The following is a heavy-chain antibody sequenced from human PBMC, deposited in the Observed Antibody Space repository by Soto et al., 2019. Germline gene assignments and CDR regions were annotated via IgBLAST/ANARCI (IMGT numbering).Heavy chain of an antibody. Sequence: QVQLQESGPGLVKPSETLSLTCTVYGGSISHYYWSWIRQPPGKGLEWLAYIYDSGSTNYNPSLESRVTRSVDTSKIQVSLRLSSVAAADTAVYYCARHTTMILFDYWGQGTLVTVSS. J-gene: IGHJ4*02. D-gene: IGHD3-22*01. CDR1: GGSISHYY. CDR3: ARHTTMILFDY. CDR2: IYDSGST. V-gene: IGHV4-59*08.